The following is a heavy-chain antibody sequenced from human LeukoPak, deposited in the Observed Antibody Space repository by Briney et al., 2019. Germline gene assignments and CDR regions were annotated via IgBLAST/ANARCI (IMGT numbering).Heavy chain of an antibody. CDR2: IYYSGST. J-gene: IGHJ4*02. D-gene: IGHD3-22*01. V-gene: IGHV4-59*12. CDR3: ARDSYDSSGYCYFDY. Sequence: PSETLSLTCTVSGGSISSYYWSWIRQPPGKGLEWIGYIYYSGSTNYNPSLKSRVTILVDTSKNQFSLKLSSVTAADTAVYYCARDSYDSSGYCYFDYWGQGTLVTVSS. CDR1: GGSISSYY.